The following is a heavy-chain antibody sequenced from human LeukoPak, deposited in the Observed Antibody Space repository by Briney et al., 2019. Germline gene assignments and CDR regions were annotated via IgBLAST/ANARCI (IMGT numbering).Heavy chain of an antibody. CDR3: ARGDYDILTGYGNC. V-gene: IGHV1-2*02. CDR2: ISPNSGGT. D-gene: IGHD3-9*01. J-gene: IGHJ4*02. CDR1: GYTFTDYY. Sequence: ASVKVSCKASGYTFTDYYIHWVRQAPGQGLEWMGWISPNSGGTNYAQRFQGRVTMTSGTSVSTAYMELSRLRSDDTAVYYCARGDYDILTGYGNCWGQGTLVTVSS.